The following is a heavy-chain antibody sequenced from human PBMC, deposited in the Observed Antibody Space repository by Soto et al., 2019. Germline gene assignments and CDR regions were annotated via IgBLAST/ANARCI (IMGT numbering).Heavy chain of an antibody. Sequence: GGSLRLSCAASGFTVSSNYMSWVRQAPGKGLEWVSVIYSGGSTYYADSVKGRFTISRDNSKNTLYLQMNSLRAEDTAVYYCARDSFRGAIFGVVTPGGMDVWGQGTTVTVSS. D-gene: IGHD3-3*01. CDR3: ARDSFRGAIFGVVTPGGMDV. CDR1: GFTVSSNY. V-gene: IGHV3-66*01. CDR2: IYSGGST. J-gene: IGHJ6*02.